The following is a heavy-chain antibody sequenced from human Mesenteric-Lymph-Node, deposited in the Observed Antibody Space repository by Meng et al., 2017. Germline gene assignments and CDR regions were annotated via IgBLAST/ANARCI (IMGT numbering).Heavy chain of an antibody. D-gene: IGHD1-26*01. CDR2: IYYSGST. CDR3: ARSGSGSYYCDY. J-gene: IGHJ4*02. Sequence: QVQLQESGPGLVKPSQTLSLTCTVSGGSIRSGGYYWSWIRQHPGKGVEWIGNIYYSGSTYYNPSLKSRVTISVDTSKNQFSLKLSYVTAADSAVYYCARSGSGSYYCDYWCQGTLVTVSS. CDR1: GGSIRSGGYY. V-gene: IGHV4-31*03.